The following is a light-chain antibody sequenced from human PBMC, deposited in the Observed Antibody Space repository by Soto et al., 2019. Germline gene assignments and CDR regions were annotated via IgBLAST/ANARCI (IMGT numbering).Light chain of an antibody. Sequence: EIVMTQSPATLSVSPGEGATLSCRASQSISSNLAWYQQKPGQAPRLLLYGASTRATGIPARFSGSESGTEFTLTISSLQSEDVATYYCQNYNSAPLTFGGGTKVEI. V-gene: IGKV3-15*01. CDR2: GAS. CDR3: QNYNSAPLT. CDR1: QSISSN. J-gene: IGKJ4*01.